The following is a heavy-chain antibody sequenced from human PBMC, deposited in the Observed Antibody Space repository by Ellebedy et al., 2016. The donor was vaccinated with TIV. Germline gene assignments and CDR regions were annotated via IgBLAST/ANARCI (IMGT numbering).Heavy chain of an antibody. CDR2: IYQDDSDK. CDR1: GISFRSYW. V-gene: IGHV3-7*01. D-gene: IGHD4-17*01. Sequence: PGGSLRLSCAASGISFRSYWMSWVRQAPGKGLEWVANIYQDDSDKYYVDSVKGRFTISRDNANNLLFLQMNSLRVEDTAVYYCARRGSYGDYAVQVNSWFDRWGQGALVTVSS. J-gene: IGHJ5*02. CDR3: ARRGSYGDYAVQVNSWFDR.